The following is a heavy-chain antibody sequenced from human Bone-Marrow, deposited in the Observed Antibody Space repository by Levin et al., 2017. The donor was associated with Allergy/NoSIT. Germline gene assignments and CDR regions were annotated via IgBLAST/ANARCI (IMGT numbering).Heavy chain of an antibody. CDR2: MNPNSGNT. CDR3: ARGDWVAATVYYMDV. CDR1: GYTFTSYD. Sequence: ASVKVSCKASGYTFTSYDINWVRQATGQGLEWMGWMNPNSGNTGYARKFQGRVTMTRNTSISTAYMDLSSLRSDDTAVFYCARGDWVAATVYYMDVWGKGTTDRVS. V-gene: IGHV1-8*01. D-gene: IGHD2-15*01. J-gene: IGHJ6*03.